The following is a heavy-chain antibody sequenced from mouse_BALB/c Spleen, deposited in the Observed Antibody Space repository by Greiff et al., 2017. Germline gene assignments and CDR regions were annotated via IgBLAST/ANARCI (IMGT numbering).Heavy chain of an antibody. CDR2: INSNGGST. D-gene: IGHD3-1*01. CDR3: ARERGLAMDY. J-gene: IGHJ4*01. V-gene: IGHV5-6-3*01. CDR1: GFTFSSYG. Sequence: EVQVVESGGGLVQPGGSLKLSCAASGFTFSSYGMSWVRQTPDKRLELVATINSNGGSTYYPDSVKGRFTISRDNAKNTLYLQMSSLKSEDTAMYYCARERGLAMDYWGQGTSVTVSS.